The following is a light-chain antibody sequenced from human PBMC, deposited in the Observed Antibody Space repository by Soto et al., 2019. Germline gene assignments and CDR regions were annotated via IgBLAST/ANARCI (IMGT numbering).Light chain of an antibody. CDR3: QHYYSVPPWM. CDR1: QSILYSSNNKNY. V-gene: IGKV4-1*01. J-gene: IGKJ1*01. Sequence: DIVMTQSPDSLAVSLGERATINCKSSQSILYSSNNKNYLAWYQQKPGQPPKLLIYWASTRESGVPDRFSGSGSGTDFTLTISSLQAEDVAVYYCQHYYSVPPWMFGQGTKVEIK. CDR2: WAS.